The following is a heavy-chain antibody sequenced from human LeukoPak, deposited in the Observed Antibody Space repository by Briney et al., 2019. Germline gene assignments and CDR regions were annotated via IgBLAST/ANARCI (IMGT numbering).Heavy chain of an antibody. Sequence: SETLSLTCAVYGGSFSGYYWSWFRQSPGKGLEWIGSIYYSRTTYYNPSLNSRVTISVVTSKNQFSLQLNSVTAADTAVYYCVRHDGRGGATMGALDSWGQGSLVTVSS. CDR2: IYYSRTT. D-gene: IGHD5-12*01. J-gene: IGHJ4*02. CDR1: GGSFSGYY. CDR3: VRHDGRGGATMGALDS. V-gene: IGHV4-34*01.